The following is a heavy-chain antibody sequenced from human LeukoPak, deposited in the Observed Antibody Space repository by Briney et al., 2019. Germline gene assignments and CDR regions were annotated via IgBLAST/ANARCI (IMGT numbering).Heavy chain of an antibody. D-gene: IGHD3-22*01. CDR3: AIDSSAYYYWYFDL. CDR2: IIPIFGTA. CDR1: GGTFSSYA. V-gene: IGHV1-69*05. Sequence: AASVTVSCKASGGTFSSYAISWVRQAPGQGLEWMGGIIPIFGTANYAQKFQGRVTITTDESTSTAYMELSSLRSEDTAVYYCAIDSSAYYYWYFDLWGRGALVTVSS. J-gene: IGHJ2*01.